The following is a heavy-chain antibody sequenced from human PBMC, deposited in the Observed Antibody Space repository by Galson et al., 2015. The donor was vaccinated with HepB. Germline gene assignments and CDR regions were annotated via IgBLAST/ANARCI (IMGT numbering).Heavy chain of an antibody. CDR1: GFTFTNYA. D-gene: IGHD2/OR15-2a*01. Sequence: SLRLSCAASGFTFTNYAMSWVRQAPGKGLEWVSAISGGGGSTFYADSVKGRFTISRDNSKNTLYLQMNSLRAEDTATHYCAMWTWGDNSRGYNWFDPWGQGTLVTVSS. CDR2: ISGGGGST. V-gene: IGHV3-23*01. CDR3: AMWTWGDNSRGYNWFDP. J-gene: IGHJ5*02.